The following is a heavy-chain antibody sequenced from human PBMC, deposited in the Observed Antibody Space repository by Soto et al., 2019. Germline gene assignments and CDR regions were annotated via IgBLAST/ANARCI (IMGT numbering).Heavy chain of an antibody. CDR3: ARQAARNYIDS. V-gene: IGHV3-11*01. Sequence: KPGGSLRLSCAASGFTFTDYSMSWIRQAPGKGLEWLAFIDSRGRTLSYADSVKGRFTISRDNAKNSLYLQMHSLRADDTAVYYCARQAARNYIDSWGQGDVVTVSS. CDR2: IDSRGRTL. J-gene: IGHJ4*02. D-gene: IGHD6-6*01. CDR1: GFTFTDYS.